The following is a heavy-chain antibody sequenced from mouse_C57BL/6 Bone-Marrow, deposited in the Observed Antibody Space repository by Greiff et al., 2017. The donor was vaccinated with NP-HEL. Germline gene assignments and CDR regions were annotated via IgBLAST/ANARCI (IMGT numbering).Heavy chain of an antibody. CDR1: GYTFTIYY. CDR3: ARGRVAKDY. J-gene: IGHJ2*01. D-gene: IGHD1-1*01. Sequence: QVQLQQSGPELVKPGASVTLSCTASGYTFTIYYIHWVKQTPVHGLEWIGWIYPGSGNTKYNEKFKGKATLTADTSSSTAYMQLSSLTSEDSAVYYCARGRVAKDYWGQGTTLTVSS. V-gene: IGHV1-66*01. CDR2: IYPGSGNT.